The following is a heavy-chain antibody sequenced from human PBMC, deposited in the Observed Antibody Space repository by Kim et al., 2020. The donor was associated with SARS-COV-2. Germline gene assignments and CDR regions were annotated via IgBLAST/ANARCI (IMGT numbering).Heavy chain of an antibody. D-gene: IGHD5-12*01. V-gene: IGHV1-8*01. CDR2: MNPNSGNT. Sequence: ASVKVSCKASGYTFTSYDINWVQQATGQGLEWMGWMNPNSGNTGYAQKFQGRVTMTRNTSISTAYMELSSLRSEDTAVYYCARRPPRPPGWLRPRNSNWYFDLWGRGTLVTVSS. J-gene: IGHJ2*01. CDR3: ARRPPRPPGWLRPRNSNWYFDL. CDR1: GYTFTSYD.